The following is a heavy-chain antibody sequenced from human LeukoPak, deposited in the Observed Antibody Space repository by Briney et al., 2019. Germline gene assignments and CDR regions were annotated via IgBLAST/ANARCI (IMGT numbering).Heavy chain of an antibody. D-gene: IGHD3-10*01. Sequence: ASVKVSCKASGGTFSRYAISWVRQAPGQGLEWMGRIIPILGIANYAQKFQGRVTITADTSTSTAYMELRSLRSDDTAVYYCARDPYYYGSGSYYNGYYYYYYGMDVWGQGTTVTVSS. J-gene: IGHJ6*02. CDR3: ARDPYYYGSGSYYNGYYYYYYGMDV. CDR1: GGTFSRYA. CDR2: IIPILGIA. V-gene: IGHV1-69*04.